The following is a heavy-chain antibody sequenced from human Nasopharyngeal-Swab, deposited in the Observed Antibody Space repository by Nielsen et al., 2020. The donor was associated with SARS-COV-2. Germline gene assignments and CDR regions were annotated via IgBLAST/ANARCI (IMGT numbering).Heavy chain of an antibody. CDR2: ISSSGSTI. D-gene: IGHD6-19*01. Sequence: GESLKISCAASGFTFSDYYMSWIRQAPGKGLEWVSYISSSGSTIYYADSVKGRFTISRDNAKNSLYLQMNSLRAEDTAVYYCARPSSGWSHGMDVWAKGPRSPSP. V-gene: IGHV3-11*04. J-gene: IGHJ6*02. CDR1: GFTFSDYY. CDR3: ARPSSGWSHGMDV.